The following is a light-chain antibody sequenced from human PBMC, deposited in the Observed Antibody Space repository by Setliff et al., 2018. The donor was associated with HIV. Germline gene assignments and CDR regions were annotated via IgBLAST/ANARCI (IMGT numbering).Light chain of an antibody. CDR2: NVN. CDR3: CSYSRSSVPYV. CDR1: SNDVGGHNL. J-gene: IGLJ1*01. Sequence: QSVLTQVASVSGSLGQSITISCTGTSNDVGGHNLVSWFRVDPGKAPKLIIFNVNLWASGVSHRFSASKSGNAASLTISGLQSEDEADYYCCSYSRSSVPYVFGSGTKVTVL. V-gene: IGLV2-23*02.